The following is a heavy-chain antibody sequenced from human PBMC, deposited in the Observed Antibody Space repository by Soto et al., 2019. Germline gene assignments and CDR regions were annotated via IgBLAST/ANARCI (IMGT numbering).Heavy chain of an antibody. CDR3: ARALVRGLMDA. CDR1: GFTVSDNY. J-gene: IGHJ6*02. V-gene: IGHV3-66*01. D-gene: IGHD3-10*01. Sequence: EVQLVESGGGLVQPGGSLRLSCTASGFTVSDNYMSWVRQAAGKGLGWVSVIYSGGSTYYADTVEGRFTISRDNSKNMLSLQLNSLRAEDAAVYYCARALVRGLMDAWGQGTTVTVSS. CDR2: IYSGGST.